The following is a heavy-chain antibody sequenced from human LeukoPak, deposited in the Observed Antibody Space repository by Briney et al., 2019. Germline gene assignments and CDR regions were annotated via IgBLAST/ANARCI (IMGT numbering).Heavy chain of an antibody. J-gene: IGHJ2*01. D-gene: IGHD5-18*01. Sequence: SETLSLTCTVSGGSISSYYWSWIRQPPGKGLEWIGYIYYGGSTNYNPSLKSRVTISVDTSKNQFSLKLSSVTAADTAVYYCARVVTPPWYFDLWGRGTLVTVSS. CDR2: IYYGGST. V-gene: IGHV4-59*01. CDR1: GGSISSYY. CDR3: ARVVTPPWYFDL.